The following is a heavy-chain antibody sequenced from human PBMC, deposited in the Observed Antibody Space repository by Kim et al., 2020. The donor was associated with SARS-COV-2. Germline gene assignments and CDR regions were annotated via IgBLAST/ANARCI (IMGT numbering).Heavy chain of an antibody. J-gene: IGHJ4*02. CDR3: ARGLNGYSYFDY. CDR1: GFIFSDFY. V-gene: IGHV3-11*01. CDR2: SSGSGTAI. Sequence: GGSLRLSCAASGFIFSDFYMYWIRQAPGKGLEWVSYSSGSGTAINYADSVKGRFTISRDNANNSLYLQINSLRVEDTAVYYCARGLNGYSYFDYWGQGTLVTVSS. D-gene: IGHD4-4*01.